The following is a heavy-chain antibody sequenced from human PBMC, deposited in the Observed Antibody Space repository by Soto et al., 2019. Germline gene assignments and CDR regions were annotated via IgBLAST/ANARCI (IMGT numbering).Heavy chain of an antibody. CDR3: ARVAKRYCSSTSCSSRYYYYYMDV. CDR1: GSSISSYY. V-gene: IGHV4-59*08. Sequence: PSETLSLTCTVSGSSISSYYWSWIRQPPGKGLEWIGYIYYSGSTNYNPSLKSRVTISVDTSKNQFSLKLSSVTAADTAVYYCARVAKRYCSSTSCSSRYYYYYMDVWGKGTTVTVSS. J-gene: IGHJ6*03. CDR2: IYYSGST. D-gene: IGHD2-2*01.